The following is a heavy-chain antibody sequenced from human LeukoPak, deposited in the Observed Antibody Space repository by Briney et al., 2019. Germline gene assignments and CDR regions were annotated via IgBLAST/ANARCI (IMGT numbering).Heavy chain of an antibody. D-gene: IGHD6-19*01. J-gene: IGHJ3*02. V-gene: IGHV1-69*06. CDR2: IIPIVGTA. Sequence: SVKVSCKASGGTFSSYAISWVRQAPGQGLEWMGGIIPIVGTANYAQKFQGRVTITADKSTSTAYMELSSLRSEDTAVYYCARVSSIAVAGREAFDIWGQGTMVTVSS. CDR3: ARVSSIAVAGREAFDI. CDR1: GGTFSSYA.